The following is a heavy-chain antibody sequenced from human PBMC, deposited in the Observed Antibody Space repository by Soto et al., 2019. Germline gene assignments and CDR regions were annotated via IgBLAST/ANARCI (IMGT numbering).Heavy chain of an antibody. CDR2: ISSSSSYI. J-gene: IGHJ3*02. CDR3: ARSQYYYDSSGYSGGAFDI. D-gene: IGHD3-22*01. Sequence: GGSLRLSCAASGFTFSSYIMNWVRQSPGKGLEWVSSISSSSSYIYYADSVKGRFTISRDNAKNSLYLQMNSLRAEDTAVYYCARSQYYYDSSGYSGGAFDIWGQGTMVTVSS. CDR1: GFTFSSYI. V-gene: IGHV3-21*01.